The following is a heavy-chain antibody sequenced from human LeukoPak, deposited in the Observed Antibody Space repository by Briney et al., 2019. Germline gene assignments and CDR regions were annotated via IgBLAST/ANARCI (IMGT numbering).Heavy chain of an antibody. Sequence: GGSLRLSCVASGFTFSNYWMTWVRQAPGKGLEWVANIKQDGSEKCYVDSVRGRFTISRDNAKNSLYLQVISLRTEDTAVYYCAREISSWYRTEGRFDPWGQGTLVSVSS. CDR3: AREISSWYRTEGRFDP. J-gene: IGHJ5*02. CDR2: IKQDGSEK. D-gene: IGHD6-13*01. V-gene: IGHV3-7*01. CDR1: GFTFSNYW.